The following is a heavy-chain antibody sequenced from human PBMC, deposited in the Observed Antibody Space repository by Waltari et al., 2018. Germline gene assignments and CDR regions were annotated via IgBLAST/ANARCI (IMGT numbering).Heavy chain of an antibody. CDR2: IYYTGST. D-gene: IGHD4-17*01. V-gene: IGHV4-59*08. CDR3: ARQNDYGGLTWGH. Sequence: QVQLQESGPGLVKPSETLSLTCTVSGDSFRSYYWSWIRQPPGKGPEWIGYIYYTGSTDYNPSLKSRVTISLDTPKKQFSLKMTSVTAADTAMYYCARQNDYGGLTWGHWGQGTLVTVSS. CDR1: GDSFRSYY. J-gene: IGHJ4*02.